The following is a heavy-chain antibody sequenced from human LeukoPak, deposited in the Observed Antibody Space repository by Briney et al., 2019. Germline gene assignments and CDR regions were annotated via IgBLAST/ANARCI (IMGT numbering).Heavy chain of an antibody. Sequence: GGSLRLSCAASGFTFSSYAMSWVRQAPGKGLEWVSAIGGSGGSTYYADSVKGRFTISRDNSKNTLYLQMNSLRAEDTAVYYCAKSKRNSALGTLFDYWGQGTLVTVSS. CDR3: AKSKRNSALGTLFDY. J-gene: IGHJ4*02. D-gene: IGHD7-27*01. V-gene: IGHV3-23*01. CDR1: GFTFSSYA. CDR2: IGGSGGST.